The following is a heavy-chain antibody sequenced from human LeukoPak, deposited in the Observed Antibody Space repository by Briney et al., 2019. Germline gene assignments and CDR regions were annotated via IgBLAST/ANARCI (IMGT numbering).Heavy chain of an antibody. CDR3: ARERSSGAGLD. CDR1: GYTFTNYA. CDR2: INTNTGXX. Sequence: ASVKVSCKASGYTFTNYAMHWVRQAPGQGLXXMGWINTNTGXXXXAXXXXXXFVFSXXXSVSTAYLQISSLKAEDTAVYYCARERSSGAGLDWGQGTLVTVSS. J-gene: IGHJ4*02. V-gene: IGHV7-4-1*02.